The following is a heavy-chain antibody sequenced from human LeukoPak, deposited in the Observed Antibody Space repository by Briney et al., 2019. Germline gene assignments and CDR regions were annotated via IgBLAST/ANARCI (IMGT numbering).Heavy chain of an antibody. D-gene: IGHD3-22*01. CDR3: ARERGGYYDSSGYYPKYYFDY. V-gene: IGHV3-30*01. J-gene: IGHJ4*02. Sequence: GGSLRLSCAASGFTFSSYAMHWVRQAPGKGLEWVAVISYDGSNKYYADSVKGRFTISRDNSKNTLYLQMNSLRAEDTAVYYCARERGGYYDSSGYYPKYYFDYWGQGTLVTVSS. CDR2: ISYDGSNK. CDR1: GFTFSSYA.